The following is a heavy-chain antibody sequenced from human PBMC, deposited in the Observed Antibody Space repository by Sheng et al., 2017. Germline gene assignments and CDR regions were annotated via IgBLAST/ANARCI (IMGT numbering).Heavy chain of an antibody. CDR2: VSYDGSAQ. V-gene: IGHV3-30*04. D-gene: IGHD2-2*01. CDR3: ARGIYAPTRDHRGTDP. CDR1: GFTFRNYA. Sequence: QVQVVESGGGVVQPGGSLRLSCTVAGFTFRNYAMHWVRQAPGKGLEWVAAVSYDGSAQYYADSVTGRFTISRDNSKTILFLQMNSLKFDDTALYYCARGIYAPTRDHRGTDPWGQGASGHRLF. J-gene: IGHJ3*01.